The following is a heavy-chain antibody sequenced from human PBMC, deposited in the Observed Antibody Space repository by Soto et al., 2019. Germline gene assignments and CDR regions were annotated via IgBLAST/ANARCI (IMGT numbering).Heavy chain of an antibody. J-gene: IGHJ4*02. D-gene: IGHD3-10*01. CDR3: ASSYGSGYRAFDY. CDR2: INPILSMS. V-gene: IGHV1-69*02. Sequence: VQLVQSGAEVKRPGSSVKVSCKASGDTFTFYSINWVRQAPGLGLEWMGRINPILSMSNYAQRFQGRVTMTADKSTSTAYMELSSLRSEDTAIYYCASSYGSGYRAFDYWGQGALVTVS. CDR1: GDTFTFYS.